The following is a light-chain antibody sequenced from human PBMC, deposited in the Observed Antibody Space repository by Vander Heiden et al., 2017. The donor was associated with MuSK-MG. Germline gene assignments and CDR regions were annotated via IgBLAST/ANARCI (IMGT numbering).Light chain of an antibody. CDR1: SSDVGGYTY. Sequence: QSALTQPASVSGSPGQSLTISCTGTSSDVGGYTYVSWYQQHPGKAPKLMIYDVSNRPSGVSNRFSGSKSGNTASLTISGLQAEDEADYYCSSYTSSSKGIWVFGGGTKLTVL. V-gene: IGLV2-14*03. CDR3: SSYTSSSKGIWV. CDR2: DVS. J-gene: IGLJ3*02.